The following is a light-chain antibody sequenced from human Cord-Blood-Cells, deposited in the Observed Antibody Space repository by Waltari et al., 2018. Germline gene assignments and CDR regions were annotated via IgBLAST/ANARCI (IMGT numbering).Light chain of an antibody. Sequence: DIVMTQSPLSLPVTPGEPASISCRSSQSLLHSNGYNYLDWYLQKPGQSPQLLIYLGSNRASGVPDRFSGSGSGTDFTLKISRVEAEDVGVYYCMQSIQLPLMYTFGQGTKLEIK. CDR1: QSLLHSNGYNY. V-gene: IGKV2-28*01. CDR2: LGS. J-gene: IGKJ2*01. CDR3: MQSIQLPLMYT.